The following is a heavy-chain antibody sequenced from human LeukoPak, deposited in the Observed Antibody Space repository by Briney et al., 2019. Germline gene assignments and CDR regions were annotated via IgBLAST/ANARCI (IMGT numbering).Heavy chain of an antibody. D-gene: IGHD6-19*01. CDR1: GGSISSYY. J-gene: IGHJ6*02. Sequence: SETLSLTCTVSGGSISSYYWSWIRQPPGKGLEWIGYIYYSGSTNYNPSLKSRATISVDTSKNQFSLKLSSVTAADTAVYYCARSGSSGWSEPYYYYYGMDVWGQGTTVTVSS. CDR3: ARSGSSGWSEPYYYYYGMDV. CDR2: IYYSGST. V-gene: IGHV4-59*01.